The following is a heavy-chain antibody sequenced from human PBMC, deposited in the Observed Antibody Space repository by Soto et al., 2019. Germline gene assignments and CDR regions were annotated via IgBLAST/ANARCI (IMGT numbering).Heavy chain of an antibody. CDR3: AKDSVSYCSGGSCPPGY. CDR1: GFTFSSYA. CDR2: ISGSGGST. J-gene: IGHJ4*02. Sequence: GGSLRLSCAASGFTFSSYAMSWVRQAPGKGLEWVSAISGSGGSTYYADSVKGRFTISRDKSKNTLYLQMNSLRAEDTAVYYCAKDSVSYCSGGSCPPGYWGQGTLVTVSS. D-gene: IGHD2-15*01. V-gene: IGHV3-23*01.